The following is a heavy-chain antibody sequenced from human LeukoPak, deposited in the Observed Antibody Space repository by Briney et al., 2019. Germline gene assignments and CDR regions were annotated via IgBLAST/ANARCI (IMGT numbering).Heavy chain of an antibody. CDR1: GFTFSDYY. D-gene: IGHD3-22*01. CDR2: ISTTGRTM. J-gene: IGHJ4*02. CDR3: ARVYTPHYESSGYRVPWSV. V-gene: IGHV3-11*04. Sequence: GGSLRLSCAASGFTFSDYYMSWIRQAPGKGLEWVSYISTTGRTMFYTDSAKGRFAISRDNAKNSLYLQMNSLRAEDTAVYYCARVYTPHYESSGYRVPWSVWGQGTLVTVSS.